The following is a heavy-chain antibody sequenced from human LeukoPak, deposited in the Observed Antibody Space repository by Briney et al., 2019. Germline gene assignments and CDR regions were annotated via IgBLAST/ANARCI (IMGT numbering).Heavy chain of an antibody. D-gene: IGHD1-1*01. V-gene: IGHV4-34*01. J-gene: IGHJ4*02. CDR2: INHSGST. CDR3: ARVAWNDV. Sequence: SETLSLTCTVSGGSITSYYWSWIRQPPGKGLEWIGEINHSGSTNYNPSLKSRVTISVDTSKNQFSLKLSSVTAADTAVYYCARVAWNDVWGQGTLVTVSS. CDR1: GGSITSYY.